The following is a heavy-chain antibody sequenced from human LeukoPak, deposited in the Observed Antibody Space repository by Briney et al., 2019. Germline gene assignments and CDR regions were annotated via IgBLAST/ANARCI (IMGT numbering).Heavy chain of an antibody. CDR1: GFTFSSYW. CDR3: ARETYYYDSSGTAADF. Sequence: GGSLRLSCAASGFTFSSYWMTWVRQAPGKGLEWVANIKQDGSEKYYVESVKGRFTISRDNAKNSLYLQMNSLRAEDTGVYYCARETYYYDSSGTAADFWGQGALVTVSS. CDR2: IKQDGSEK. D-gene: IGHD3-22*01. V-gene: IGHV3-7*04. J-gene: IGHJ4*02.